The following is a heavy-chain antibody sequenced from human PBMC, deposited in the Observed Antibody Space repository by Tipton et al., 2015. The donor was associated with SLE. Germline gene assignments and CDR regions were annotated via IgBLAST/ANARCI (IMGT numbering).Heavy chain of an antibody. CDR1: GFTFSSYA. CDR2: ISYDGSNK. V-gene: IGHV3-30*04. CDR3: ASIALIVSGDY. Sequence: SLRLSCAASGFTFSSYAMHWVRQAPGKGLEWVAVISYDGSNKYYADSVKGRFTISRDNSKNTLYLQMNSLRAEDTAVYYCASIALIVSGDYWGQGTLVTVSP. J-gene: IGHJ4*02. D-gene: IGHD3-22*01.